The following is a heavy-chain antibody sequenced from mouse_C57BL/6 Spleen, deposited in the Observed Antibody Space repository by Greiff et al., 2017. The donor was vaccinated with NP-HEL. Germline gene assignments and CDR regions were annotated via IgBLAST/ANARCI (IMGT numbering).Heavy chain of an antibody. CDR3: ARWWGTVVDWYFDV. CDR1: GYSFTDYN. D-gene: IGHD1-1*01. J-gene: IGHJ1*03. CDR2: INPNYGTT. Sequence: EVKLQESGPELVKPGASVKISCKASGYSFTDYNMNWVKQSNGKSLEWIGVINPNYGTTSYNQKFKGKATLTVDQSSSTAYMQLNSLTSEDSAVYYCARWWGTVVDWYFDVWGTGTTVTVSS. V-gene: IGHV1-39*01.